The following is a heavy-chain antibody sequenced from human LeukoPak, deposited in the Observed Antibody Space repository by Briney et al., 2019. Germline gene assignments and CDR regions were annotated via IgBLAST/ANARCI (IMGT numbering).Heavy chain of an antibody. CDR1: GFTFSYVL. CDR2: IASTAHGGTT. J-gene: IGHJ4*02. CDR3: SEGLDY. Sequence: GGSLRLSCAASGFTFSYVLMSWVRQAPGKGLEWVARIASTAHGGTTDYAAPVKGRFTISRDDSKSTLYLQMNSLKTEDTAVYFCSEGLDYWGQGTLVTVSS. V-gene: IGHV3-15*04.